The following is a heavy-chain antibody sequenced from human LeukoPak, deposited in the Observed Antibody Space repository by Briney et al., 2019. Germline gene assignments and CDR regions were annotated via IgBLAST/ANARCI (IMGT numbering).Heavy chain of an antibody. D-gene: IGHD1-14*01. J-gene: IGHJ3*01. V-gene: IGHV4-39*01. CDR3: ARFQVGTTLNA. Sequence: SETLSLTCTVSGGSISSSSYYWGWIRQPPGKGLEWIGSIYYSGSTYYNPSLKSRVTISVDTSKNQFSLKLSSVTAADTAVYYCARFQVGTTLNARGQGTMVTASS. CDR1: GGSISSSSYY. CDR2: IYYSGST.